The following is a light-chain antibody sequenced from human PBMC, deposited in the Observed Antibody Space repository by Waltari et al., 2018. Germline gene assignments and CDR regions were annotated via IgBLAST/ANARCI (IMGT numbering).Light chain of an antibody. CDR3: GTWDSSLSAWV. Sequence: QSVLTQPPSVSAAPGQKVTISCSGRSSNRGNNYVSCYQQLPGTAPKLLIYENNKRPSGIPDRFSGSKSGTSATLGITGLQTGDEADYYCGTWDSSLSAWVFGGGTKLTVL. J-gene: IGLJ3*02. V-gene: IGLV1-51*02. CDR2: ENN. CDR1: SSNRGNNY.